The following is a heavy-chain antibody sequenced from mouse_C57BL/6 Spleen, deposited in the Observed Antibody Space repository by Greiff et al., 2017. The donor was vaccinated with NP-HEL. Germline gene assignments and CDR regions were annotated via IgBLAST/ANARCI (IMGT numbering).Heavy chain of an antibody. CDR1: GYTFTDYN. J-gene: IGHJ4*01. V-gene: IGHV1-18*01. D-gene: IGHD4-1*01. CDR2: INPNNGGT. Sequence: EVQLQQSGPELVKPGASVKIPCKASGYTFTDYNMDWVKQSHGKSLEWIGDINPNNGGTIYNQKFKGKATLTVDKSSSTAYMELRSLTSEDTAVYYCAREGTGPYYYAMDYWGQGTSVTVSS. CDR3: AREGTGPYYYAMDY.